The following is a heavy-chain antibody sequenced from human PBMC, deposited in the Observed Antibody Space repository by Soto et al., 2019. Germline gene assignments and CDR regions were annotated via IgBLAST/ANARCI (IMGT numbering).Heavy chain of an antibody. D-gene: IGHD2-21*01. CDR1: GFTFSTYW. J-gene: IGHJ5*02. CDR3: ATDRGRGFDFS. V-gene: IGHV3-7*01. Sequence: EVQLVESGGGLVQPGGSLRLSCAASGFTFSTYWMSWVRQAPGKGLEWVANIKQDGSQEYYVDSVKGRFTISKDNAKNSLYLQMNSLRAEDPAVYYCATDRGRGFDFSWGQGTLVTVSS. CDR2: IKQDGSQE.